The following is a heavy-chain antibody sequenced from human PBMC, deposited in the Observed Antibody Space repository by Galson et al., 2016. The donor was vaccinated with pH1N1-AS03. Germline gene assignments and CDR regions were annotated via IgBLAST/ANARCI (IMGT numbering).Heavy chain of an antibody. CDR1: GFTFSTYA. CDR2: ISGADLST. D-gene: IGHD5-18*01. CDR3: ANPRASGTTMVTRLDY. J-gene: IGHJ4*02. V-gene: IGHV3-23*01. Sequence: CAASGFTFSTYAMSWVRQAPGKGLEWVSSISGADLSTYYADSVKGRFTVARDNSKNTLYLQMNGLRAEDTAIYYCANPRASGTTMVTRLDYWGQGILVTVSS.